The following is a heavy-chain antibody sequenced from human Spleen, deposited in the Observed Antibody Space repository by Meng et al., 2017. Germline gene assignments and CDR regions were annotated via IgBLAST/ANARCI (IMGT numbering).Heavy chain of an antibody. Sequence: GGSLRLSCAASGFTFDDYAMHWVRQAPGKGLEWVSGISWNSGSLGYADSVKGRFTISRDNGKNSLYLQMNSLRAEDTALYYCAKGASGSYQSYFDYWGQGTLVTVSS. V-gene: IGHV3-9*01. D-gene: IGHD3-10*01. CDR3: AKGASGSYQSYFDY. CDR2: ISWNSGSL. J-gene: IGHJ4*02. CDR1: GFTFDDYA.